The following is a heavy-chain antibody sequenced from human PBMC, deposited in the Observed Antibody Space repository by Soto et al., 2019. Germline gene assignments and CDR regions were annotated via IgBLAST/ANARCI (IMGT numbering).Heavy chain of an antibody. Sequence: QVQLQQSGPGLVKPSQTLSLTCAISGDSVSSNSAAWNWIRQSPSRGLEWLGRTYYNSKWYIVYAVSVKSRMTINAGTSKNHFSLNLNSVTPEDTALYYCAGNYYGSGSYYSSFEYWGQGTLVTVSS. CDR1: GDSVSSNSAA. CDR3: AGNYYGSGSYYSSFEY. J-gene: IGHJ4*02. D-gene: IGHD3-10*01. V-gene: IGHV6-1*01. CDR2: TYYNSKWYI.